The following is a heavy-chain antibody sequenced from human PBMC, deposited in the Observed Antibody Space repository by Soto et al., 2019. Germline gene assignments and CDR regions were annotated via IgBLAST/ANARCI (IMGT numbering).Heavy chain of an antibody. J-gene: IGHJ4*02. D-gene: IGHD3-22*01. Sequence: QPGGSLRLSCAASGFTFSSYSMNWVRQAPGKGLEWVSYISSSSSTIYYADSVKDRFTISRDNAKNSLYLQMNSLRDEDTAVYYCARDDYYDTSGYLALFDYWGQGTLVTVSS. CDR2: ISSSSSTI. CDR1: GFTFSSYS. V-gene: IGHV3-48*02. CDR3: ARDDYYDTSGYLALFDY.